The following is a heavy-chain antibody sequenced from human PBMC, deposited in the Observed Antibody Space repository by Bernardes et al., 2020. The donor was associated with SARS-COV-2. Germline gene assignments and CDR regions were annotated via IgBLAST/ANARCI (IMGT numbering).Heavy chain of an antibody. CDR2: INSDGSST. CDR3: ARFVYSSSWPDY. V-gene: IGHV3-74*01. CDR1: GFTFRSYW. D-gene: IGHD6-13*01. Sequence: GGSLRLSCAASGFTFRSYWMHWVRQAPGKGLVWVSRINSDGSSTSYADSVKGRFTISRDNAKNTLYLQMNSLRAEDTAVYYCARFVYSSSWPDYWGQGTLVTVSS. J-gene: IGHJ4*02.